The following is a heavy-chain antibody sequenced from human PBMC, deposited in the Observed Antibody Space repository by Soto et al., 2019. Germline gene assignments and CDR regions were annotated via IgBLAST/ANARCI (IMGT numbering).Heavy chain of an antibody. Sequence: EVQLLESGGGLVQPGGSLRLSCAASGFTFSSYAMTWVRQAPGKGLEWVSTITSSGGSTNYADSVKGRFTISRDNSKNTLYLQMKSLRAEDTAVYYCAKGHMVRGVIILFLEGDDAFDIWGQGTQVTVSS. CDR3: AKGHMVRGVIILFLEGDDAFDI. V-gene: IGHV3-23*01. D-gene: IGHD3-10*01. J-gene: IGHJ3*02. CDR1: GFTFSSYA. CDR2: ITSSGGST.